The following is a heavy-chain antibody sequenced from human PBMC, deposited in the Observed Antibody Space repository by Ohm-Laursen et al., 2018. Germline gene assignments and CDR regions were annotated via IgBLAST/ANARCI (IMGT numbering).Heavy chain of an antibody. CDR3: AREGSSGFD. Sequence: GASVKVSCKASGGTFSSYAISWVRQAPGQGLEWMGIINPSGGSTSYAQKFQGRVTMTRDTSISTAYMELSRLRSDDTAVYYCAREGSSGFDWGQGTLVTVSS. CDR2: INPSGGST. V-gene: IGHV1-46*01. CDR1: GGTFSSYA. D-gene: IGHD6-19*01. J-gene: IGHJ4*02.